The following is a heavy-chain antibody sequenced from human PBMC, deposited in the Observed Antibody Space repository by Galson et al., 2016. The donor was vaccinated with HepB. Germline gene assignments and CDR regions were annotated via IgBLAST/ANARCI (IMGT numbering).Heavy chain of an antibody. CDR1: GFTFGDYA. Sequence: SLRLSCAASGFTFGDYAMSWFRQAPGKGLEWVGFIRSKSYGGTTEYAVSVKGRYTISRDDSKSIAFLQMNSLKTGDTAVYYCSRDGGLREDSYYYGLDVWGQGTTVTVSS. V-gene: IGHV3-49*03. CDR2: IRSKSYGGTT. CDR3: SRDGGLREDSYYYGLDV. D-gene: IGHD3-10*01. J-gene: IGHJ6*02.